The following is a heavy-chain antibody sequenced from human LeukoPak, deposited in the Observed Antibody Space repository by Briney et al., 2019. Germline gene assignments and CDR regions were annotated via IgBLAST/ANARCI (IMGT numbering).Heavy chain of an antibody. CDR3: ARVYDSSPLDY. J-gene: IGHJ4*02. V-gene: IGHV5-51*01. CDR2: IYPGDSDT. CDR1: GYSFTSYW. D-gene: IGHD3-22*01. Sequence: GESLKISCKGSGYSFTSYWIGWVRQMPGKGLEWMGIIYPGDSDTRYSPSFQGQVTISADKSISTAYLQWSSLKASDTPLHYFARVYDSSPLDYWGQGTLVTVSS.